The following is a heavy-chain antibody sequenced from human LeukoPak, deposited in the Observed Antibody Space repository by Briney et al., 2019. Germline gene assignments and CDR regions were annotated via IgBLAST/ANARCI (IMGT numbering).Heavy chain of an antibody. D-gene: IGHD2-2*01. CDR2: IIPILGIA. Sequence: SVKVSCKASGDSLTTYAINWVRQAPGQGLEWMGRIIPILGIANYAQKFQGRVTITADKSTSTAYMELSSLRSEDTAVYYCARDSPESSRPYYYYMDVWGKGTTVTVSS. CDR1: GDSLTTYA. J-gene: IGHJ6*03. CDR3: ARDSPESSRPYYYYMDV. V-gene: IGHV1-69*04.